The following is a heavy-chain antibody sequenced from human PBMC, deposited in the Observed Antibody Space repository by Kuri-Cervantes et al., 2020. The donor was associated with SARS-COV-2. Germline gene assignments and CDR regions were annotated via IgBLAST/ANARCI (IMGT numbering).Heavy chain of an antibody. CDR3: AKEIRATTRFDAFDI. J-gene: IGHJ3*02. V-gene: IGHV3-23*01. Sequence: GESLKISCAASGFTFSSYSMNWVRQAPGKGLEWVSAISGSGGSTYYADPVKGRFTISRDNSKNTLYLQMNSLRAEDTAVYYCAKEIRATTRFDAFDIWGQGTMVTVSS. CDR1: GFTFSSYS. CDR2: ISGSGGST. D-gene: IGHD1-26*01.